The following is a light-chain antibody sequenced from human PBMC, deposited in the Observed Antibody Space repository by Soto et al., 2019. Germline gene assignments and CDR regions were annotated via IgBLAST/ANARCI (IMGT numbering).Light chain of an antibody. CDR2: AVS. J-gene: IGKJ3*01. V-gene: IGKV1-39*01. Sequence: IQMTQFPSSLSASVGDRVTITCRAGQTVIRYLNWYQQKPGRAPNLLIYAVSNLQSGVPSRFSGSGSGTEFTLTISDLQPEDFATYYCQQSYSTLFTFGPDTKVEIK. CDR3: QQSYSTLFT. CDR1: QTVIRY.